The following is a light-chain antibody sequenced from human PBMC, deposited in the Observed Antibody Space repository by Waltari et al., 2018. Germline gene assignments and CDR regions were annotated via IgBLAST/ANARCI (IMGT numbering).Light chain of an antibody. J-gene: IGLJ3*02. CDR1: NRDICGYHY. Sequence: QSALTQPASLSGSPRQSIPISCTGTNRDICGYHYVTWYQHHPGKAPNLMIFGASDRPSGVSNRFSGSKSGNTASLTISELQADDEADYYCSSFTSSATWVFGGGTKLTVL. CDR3: SSFTSSATWV. CDR2: GAS. V-gene: IGLV2-14*03.